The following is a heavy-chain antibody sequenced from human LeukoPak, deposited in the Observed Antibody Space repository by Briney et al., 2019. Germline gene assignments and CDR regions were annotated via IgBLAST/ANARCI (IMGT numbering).Heavy chain of an antibody. J-gene: IGHJ5*02. V-gene: IGHV3-64*01. CDR2: ISTYGGTT. D-gene: IGHD2-2*01. Sequence: GSLRLSCAASGFTFSSYAMHWVRQAPGKGLEYVSTISTYGGTTSYANSVKGRFTISRDNSKNTVYLQMGSLRAEDMAVYYCARDHRSRSSSSTPTGFDPWGQGTLVAVSS. CDR1: GFTFSSYA. CDR3: ARDHRSRSSSSTPTGFDP.